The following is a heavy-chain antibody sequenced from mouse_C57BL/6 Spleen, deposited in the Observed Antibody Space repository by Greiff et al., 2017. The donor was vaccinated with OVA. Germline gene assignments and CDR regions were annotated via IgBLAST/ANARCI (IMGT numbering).Heavy chain of an antibody. J-gene: IGHJ4*01. Sequence: QVQLQQPGAELVMPGASVKLSCKASGYTFTSYWMHWVKQRPGQGLEWIGEIDPSDSYTNYNQKFKGKSTLTVDKSSSTAYMQLSSLTSEDSAVYYCARSLTPLSGNLYAMDYWGQGTSVTVSS. D-gene: IGHD1-3*01. CDR1: GYTFTSYW. CDR3: ARSLTPLSGNLYAMDY. V-gene: IGHV1-69*01. CDR2: IDPSDSYT.